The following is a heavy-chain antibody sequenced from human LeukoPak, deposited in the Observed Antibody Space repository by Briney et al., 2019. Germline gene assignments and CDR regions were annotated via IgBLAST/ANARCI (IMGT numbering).Heavy chain of an antibody. CDR1: GFTFSSYA. CDR2: ISVSGGST. Sequence: GGSLRLSCAASGFTFSSYAMSWVRQAPGKGLEWVSAISVSGGSTYYADSVKGRFTISRDNSKNTLYLQMNSLRAEDTAVYFCAKSLLTMVRGTRVLDYWGQGTLVTVSS. V-gene: IGHV3-23*01. J-gene: IGHJ4*02. D-gene: IGHD3-10*01. CDR3: AKSLLTMVRGTRVLDY.